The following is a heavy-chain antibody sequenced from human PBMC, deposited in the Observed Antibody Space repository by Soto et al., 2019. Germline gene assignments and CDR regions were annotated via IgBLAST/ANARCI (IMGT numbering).Heavy chain of an antibody. CDR1: GGSISSGGYY. D-gene: IGHD3-10*01. CDR3: ARTKSVWFGELFSPNWFDP. J-gene: IGHJ5*02. Sequence: SETLSLTCTVSGGSISSGGYYWSWIRQHPGKGLEWIGYIYYSGSTYYNPSLKSRVTISVDTSKNQFSLKLSSVTAADTAVYYCARTKSVWFGELFSPNWFDPWGQGTLVTVSS. V-gene: IGHV4-31*03. CDR2: IYYSGST.